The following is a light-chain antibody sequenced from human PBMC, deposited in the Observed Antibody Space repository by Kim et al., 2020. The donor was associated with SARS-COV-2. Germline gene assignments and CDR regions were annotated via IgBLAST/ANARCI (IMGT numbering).Light chain of an antibody. CDR1: SSKIGSNY. Sequence: ELTQPPSASGTPGQRVTISCSGGSSKIGSNYVYWYQHLPGTAPKLLIYRNNQRPSGVPDRFSGSKSATSASLAISGLRSEDEADYYCAAWDDSLSGDVFGSGTKLTVL. J-gene: IGLJ1*01. CDR3: AAWDDSLSGDV. CDR2: RNN. V-gene: IGLV1-47*01.